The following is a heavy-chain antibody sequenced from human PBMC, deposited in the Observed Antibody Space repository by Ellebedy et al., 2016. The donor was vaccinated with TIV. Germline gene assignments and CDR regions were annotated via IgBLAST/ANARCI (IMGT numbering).Heavy chain of an antibody. D-gene: IGHD5-24*01. CDR2: ISSGSGSHI. J-gene: IGHJ6*02. Sequence: PGGSLRLSCAASGFTFSSYSTNWVRQAPGKGLEWVASISSGSGSHIFYADSVKGRFSISRENAKNSLSLQMNSLRSEDTAVYFCARVLDGYSHARPQDVWGQGTTVTVSS. CDR1: GFTFSSYS. CDR3: ARVLDGYSHARPQDV. V-gene: IGHV3-21*04.